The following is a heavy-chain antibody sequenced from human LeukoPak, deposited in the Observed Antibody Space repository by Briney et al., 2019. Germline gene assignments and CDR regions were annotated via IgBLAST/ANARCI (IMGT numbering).Heavy chain of an antibody. CDR1: GGSISSLY. D-gene: IGHD6-6*01. CDR2: IYYTGST. CDR3: ARHRAYSSSSPFDY. Sequence: PSETLSLTCSVSGGSISSLYWSWIRQPPGKGLEWIGYIYYTGSTNYNPSLKSRVAMFVDMSKNQFSLRLSSVTAADTAVYYCARHRAYSSSSPFDYWGQGTLVTVSS. V-gene: IGHV4-59*08. J-gene: IGHJ4*02.